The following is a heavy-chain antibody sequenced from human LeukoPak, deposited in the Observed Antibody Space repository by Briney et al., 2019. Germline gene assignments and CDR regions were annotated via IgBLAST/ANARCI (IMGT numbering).Heavy chain of an antibody. V-gene: IGHV3-30*04. J-gene: IGHJ6*03. CDR1: GFTFSSYA. CDR3: ARVPPYYDILTGDYYYYYMDV. CDR2: ISYDGSNK. D-gene: IGHD3-9*01. Sequence: GRSLRLSCAASGFTFSSYAMHWVRQAPGKGLEWVAVISYDGSNKYYADSVKGRFTISRDNSKNTLYLQMNSLRAEDTAVYYCARVPPYYDILTGDYYYYYMDVWGKGTTVTVSS.